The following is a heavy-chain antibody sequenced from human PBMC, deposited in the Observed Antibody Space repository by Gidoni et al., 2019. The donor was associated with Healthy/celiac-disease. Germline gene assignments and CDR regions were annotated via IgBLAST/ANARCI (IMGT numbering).Heavy chain of an antibody. V-gene: IGHV4-39*07. CDR3: ARRYCSGGSCYHHDAFDI. J-gene: IGHJ3*02. CDR2: IYYSGST. Sequence: QLQLQESGPGLVKPSETLSLTCTVSGGSISSSSYYWGWIRQPPGKGLEWIGSIYYSGSTYYNPYLKSRVTISVDTSKNQFSQKLSSVTAADTAVYDCARRYCSGGSCYHHDAFDIWGQGTMVTVSS. CDR1: GGSISSSSYY. D-gene: IGHD2-15*01.